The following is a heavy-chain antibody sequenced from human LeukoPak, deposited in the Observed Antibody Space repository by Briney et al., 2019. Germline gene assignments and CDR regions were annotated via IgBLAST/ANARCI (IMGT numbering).Heavy chain of an antibody. CDR3: ARPQNVLLWFGELFFGMDV. J-gene: IGHJ6*02. Sequence: GGSLRLSCAASGFTFSSYAMSWVHQAPGKGLEWVSGISGSGTSTYYADSVKGRFTISRDNAKNSLYLQMNSLRAEDTAVYYCARPQNVLLWFGELFFGMDVWGQGTTVTVSS. CDR1: GFTFSSYA. D-gene: IGHD3-10*01. V-gene: IGHV3-23*01. CDR2: ISGSGTST.